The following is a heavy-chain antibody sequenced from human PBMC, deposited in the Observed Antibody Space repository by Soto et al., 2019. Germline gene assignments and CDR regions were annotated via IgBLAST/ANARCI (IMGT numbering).Heavy chain of an antibody. CDR3: ARDKLNGENDY. D-gene: IGHD3-10*01. CDR2: IKQDGSEK. Sequence: GGSLRLSCAASGFTFSSYWMSWVRQAPGKGLEWVANIKQDGSEKYYVDSVKGRFTISRDNAKNSLYLQMNSLRAEDTAVYYCARDKLNGENDYWGQGTLVTVST. CDR1: GFTFSSYW. J-gene: IGHJ4*02. V-gene: IGHV3-7*01.